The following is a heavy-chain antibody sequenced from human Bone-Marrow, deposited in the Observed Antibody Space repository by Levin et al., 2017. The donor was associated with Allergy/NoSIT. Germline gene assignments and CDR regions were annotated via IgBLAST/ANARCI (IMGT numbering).Heavy chain of an antibody. D-gene: IGHD6-19*01. CDR2: ISGSGDST. V-gene: IGHV3-23*01. CDR3: AKNRQWLAPNNFDY. CDR1: GFTFSSYA. Sequence: GESLKISCAASGFTFSSYAMSWVRQAPGKGLEWVSSISGSGDSTYYADSVKGRFTISRDYSKNTLYLQMNSLRAEDTAIYYCAKNRQWLAPNNFDYWGQGTLVTVSS. J-gene: IGHJ4*02.